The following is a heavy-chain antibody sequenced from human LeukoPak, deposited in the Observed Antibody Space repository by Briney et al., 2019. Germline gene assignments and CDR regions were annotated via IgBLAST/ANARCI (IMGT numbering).Heavy chain of an antibody. D-gene: IGHD6-19*01. CDR1: GYTFSGYD. J-gene: IGHJ4*02. V-gene: IGHV1-8*03. Sequence: GASVKVSCKASGYTFSGYDINWVRQATGQGLEWMGWMNPNSGNTGYAQKFQGRVTITRNTSISTAYMELSSLRSEDTAVYYCARRSDWASFDYWGQGTLVTVSS. CDR2: MNPNSGNT. CDR3: ARRSDWASFDY.